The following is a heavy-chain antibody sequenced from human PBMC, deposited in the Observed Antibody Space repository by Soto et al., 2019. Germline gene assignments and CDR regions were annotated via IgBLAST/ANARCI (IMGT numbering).Heavy chain of an antibody. Sequence: QVPLVESGGGVVQPGRSLRLSCAASGFTFSSYAMHWVRQAPGKGLEWVAVISYDGSNKYYADSVKGRFTISRDNXKNTLYLQMNSLRAEDTAVYYCARGLVRGICWFDPWGQGTLVTVSS. CDR2: ISYDGSNK. D-gene: IGHD3-10*01. CDR1: GFTFSSYA. V-gene: IGHV3-30-3*01. J-gene: IGHJ5*02. CDR3: ARGLVRGICWFDP.